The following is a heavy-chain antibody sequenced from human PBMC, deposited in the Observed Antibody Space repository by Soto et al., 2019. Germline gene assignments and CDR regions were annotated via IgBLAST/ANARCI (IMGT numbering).Heavy chain of an antibody. CDR1: GGSFSGYY. CDR2: INHSGST. CDR3: ARDRVVVAAKYNWFDP. Sequence: SETLSLTCAVYGGSFSGYYWSWIRQPPGKGLEWIGEINHSGSTNYNPSLKSRVTVSVDTSKNQFSLKLSSVTAADTAVYYCARDRVVVAAKYNWFDPWGQGTLVTVSS. D-gene: IGHD2-15*01. J-gene: IGHJ5*02. V-gene: IGHV4-34*01.